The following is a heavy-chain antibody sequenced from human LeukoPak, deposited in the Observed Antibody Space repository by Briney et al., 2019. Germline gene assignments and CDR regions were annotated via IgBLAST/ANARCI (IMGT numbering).Heavy chain of an antibody. CDR2: IYHSGST. CDR1: GCSISSGGYS. Sequence: SETLSLTCAVSGCSISSGGYSWSWIRQPPGKGLEWIGYIYHSGSTYYNPSLKSRVTISVDRSKNQFSLKLTSVTAADTAVYYCARGEIQLWFGAFDIWGQGTMVTVSS. J-gene: IGHJ3*02. CDR3: ARGEIQLWFGAFDI. V-gene: IGHV4-30-2*01. D-gene: IGHD5-18*01.